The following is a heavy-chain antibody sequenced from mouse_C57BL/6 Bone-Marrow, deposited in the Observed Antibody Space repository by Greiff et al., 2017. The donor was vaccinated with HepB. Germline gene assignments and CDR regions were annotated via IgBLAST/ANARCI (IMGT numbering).Heavy chain of an antibody. D-gene: IGHD2-2*01. CDR1: GFTFSSYA. V-gene: IGHV5-4*01. J-gene: IGHJ3*01. CDR3: ARDQDYGYGRPFAY. CDR2: ISDGGSYT. Sequence: EVQLVESGGGLVKPGGSLKLSCAASGFTFSSYAMSWVRQTPEKRLEWVATISDGGSYTYYPDNVKGRFTISRDNAKNNLYLQMSHLKSEDTAMYYCARDQDYGYGRPFAYWGQGTLVTVSA.